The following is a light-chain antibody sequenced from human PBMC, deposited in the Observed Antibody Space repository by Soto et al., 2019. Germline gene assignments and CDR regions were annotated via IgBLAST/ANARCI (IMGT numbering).Light chain of an antibody. CDR1: QSVGTY. CDR2: DAS. Sequence: EIVLTQSPATLSLSPGERAILSCRASQSVGTYLAWYQQKPGQAPRLLIYDASNRATGIPARFGGSGSGTDFTLTLNSLEPEDFAVYYCQQRSNWPGTFGPGTKVDI. J-gene: IGKJ3*01. CDR3: QQRSNWPGT. V-gene: IGKV3-11*01.